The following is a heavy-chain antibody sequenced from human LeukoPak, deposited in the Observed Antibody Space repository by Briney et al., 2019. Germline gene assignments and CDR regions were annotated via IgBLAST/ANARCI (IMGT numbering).Heavy chain of an antibody. CDR1: GFTVGNSY. V-gene: IGHV3-53*01. CDR2: LYSGGGA. J-gene: IGHJ4*02. CDR3: VGQTHKDY. Sequence: QSGGSLRLSCAASGFTVGNSYMSWGRQAPGMGLEWVSVLYSGGGAYYTDSVRGRFTISRDSSKNTLYLQMNSLRADDTAVYYCVGQTHKDYWGQGTLVTVSS.